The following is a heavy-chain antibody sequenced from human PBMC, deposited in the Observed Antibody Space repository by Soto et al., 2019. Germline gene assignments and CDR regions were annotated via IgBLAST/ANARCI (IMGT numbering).Heavy chain of an antibody. D-gene: IGHD3-3*01. CDR3: ARVPHMEDYYYYGMDV. Sequence: GASVKVSCKASGYTFTGHYMHWVRQAPGQGLEWMGWISAYNGNTNYAQKLQGRVTMTTDTSTSTAYMELRSLRSDDTAVYYCARVPHMEDYYYYGMDVWGQGTTVTVSS. CDR1: GYTFTGHY. J-gene: IGHJ6*02. CDR2: ISAYNGNT. V-gene: IGHV1-18*04.